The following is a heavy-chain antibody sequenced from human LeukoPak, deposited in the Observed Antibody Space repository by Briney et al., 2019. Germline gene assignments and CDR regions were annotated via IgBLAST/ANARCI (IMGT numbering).Heavy chain of an antibody. Sequence: SVKVSCKASGGTFSSYAISWVRQAPGQGLEWMGGIIPIFGTANYAQKFQGRGTITADESTSPGYMEVGRLRSDDTAVYYCARGNGRITIFGEWLLVAFDIWGQGTMVTVSS. CDR2: IIPIFGTA. D-gene: IGHD3-3*01. CDR3: ARGNGRITIFGEWLLVAFDI. V-gene: IGHV1-69*01. CDR1: GGTFSSYA. J-gene: IGHJ3*02.